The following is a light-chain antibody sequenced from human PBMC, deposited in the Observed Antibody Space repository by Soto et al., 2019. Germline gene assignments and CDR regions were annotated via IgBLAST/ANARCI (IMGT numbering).Light chain of an antibody. CDR3: QQYKNWPPLT. Sequence: ETVMTQSPATLSVSPGDRATLSCGASQSVGSKLAWYQKKPGQAPRLLIYDASTRATGISARFSGSGSGTEFTLTISSRQSEDFAVYYCQQYKNWPPLTFGGGTKVEIK. CDR1: QSVGSK. J-gene: IGKJ4*01. V-gene: IGKV3-15*01. CDR2: DAS.